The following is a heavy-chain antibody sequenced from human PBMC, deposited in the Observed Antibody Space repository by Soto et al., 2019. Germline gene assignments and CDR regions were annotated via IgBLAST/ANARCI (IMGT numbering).Heavy chain of an antibody. CDR3: AKESFYDSSGYPSPFDY. V-gene: IGHV3-23*01. CDR1: GFTFSSYA. J-gene: IGHJ4*02. Sequence: QSGGSLRLSCAASGFTFSSYAMSWVRQAPGKGLEWVSAISGSGGSTYYADSVKGRFTISRDNSKNTLYLQMNSLRAEDTAVYYCAKESFYDSSGYPSPFDYWGQGTLVTVSS. CDR2: ISGSGGST. D-gene: IGHD3-22*01.